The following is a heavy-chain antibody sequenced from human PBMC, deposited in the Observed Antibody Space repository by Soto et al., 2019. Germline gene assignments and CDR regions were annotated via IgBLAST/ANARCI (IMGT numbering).Heavy chain of an antibody. D-gene: IGHD3-9*01. CDR3: ARLYYDILTGYLGGYYYGMDV. CDR2: IYYSGST. Sequence: SDTLSLTFTVSGRSISSSSYYWGWIRQPPGKGLEWIGSIYYSGSTYYNPSLKSRVTISVDTSKNQFSLKLSSVTAADTAVYYCARLYYDILTGYLGGYYYGMDVWGQGTTVT. J-gene: IGHJ6*02. V-gene: IGHV4-39*01. CDR1: GRSISSSSYY.